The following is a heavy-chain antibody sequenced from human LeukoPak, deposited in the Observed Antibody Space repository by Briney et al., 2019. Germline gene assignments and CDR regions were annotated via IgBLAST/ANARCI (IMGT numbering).Heavy chain of an antibody. CDR2: VNPNSGGT. D-gene: IGHD1-26*01. CDR3: ARDMGPHSGSYSGGDY. Sequence: ASVKVSCKASGYSITGYYMHWVRQAPGQGLEWMGWVNPNSGGTNYAQKFQGRVTMTRDTSISTAYMELSRLRSDDTAVYYCARDMGPHSGSYSGGDYWGQGTLVTVSS. J-gene: IGHJ4*02. V-gene: IGHV1-2*02. CDR1: GYSITGYY.